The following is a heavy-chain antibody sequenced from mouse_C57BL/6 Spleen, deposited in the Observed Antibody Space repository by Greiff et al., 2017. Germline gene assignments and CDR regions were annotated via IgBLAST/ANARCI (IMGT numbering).Heavy chain of an antibody. CDR3: AGGWYQAWFAY. CDR1: GYTFTDYN. J-gene: IGHJ3*01. D-gene: IGHD2-1*01. CDR2: INPNNGGT. V-gene: IGHV1-22*01. Sequence: EVQLQQSGPELVKPGASVKMSCKASGYTFTDYNMHWVKQSHGKSLEWIGYINPNNGGTSYNQKFKGKATLTVNKSSSTAYMELRSLTSEDSAVYYCAGGWYQAWFAYWGQGTLVTVSA.